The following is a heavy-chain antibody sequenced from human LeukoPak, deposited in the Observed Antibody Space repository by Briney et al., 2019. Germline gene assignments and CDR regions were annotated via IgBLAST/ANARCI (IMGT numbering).Heavy chain of an antibody. V-gene: IGHV1-18*01. J-gene: IGHJ4*02. Sequence: ASVKVSCKASGYTFTNYTLNWVRQAPGQGLEWMGWISAYNGNTNYAQKLQGRVTMTTDTSTSTAYMELRSLRSDDTAVYYCARVTERYDFWSGYYRPLHYFDYWGQGTLVTVSS. CDR3: ARVTERYDFWSGYYRPLHYFDY. CDR2: ISAYNGNT. CDR1: GYTFTNYT. D-gene: IGHD3-3*01.